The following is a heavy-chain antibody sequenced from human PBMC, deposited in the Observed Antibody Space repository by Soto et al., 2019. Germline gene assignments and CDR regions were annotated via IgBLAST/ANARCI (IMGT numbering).Heavy chain of an antibody. V-gene: IGHV3-74*01. CDR3: VRDTFGPRDY. Sequence: CAASGFTFNSYWMHWVRQVPGRGLVWVSRIDTDGTYTSYADSVKGRFTISRDNAKNTLYLQMNSLRGEDTALYYCVRDTFGPRDYWGQGTLVTVSS. CDR2: IDTDGTYT. D-gene: IGHD3-16*01. J-gene: IGHJ4*02. CDR1: GFTFNSYW.